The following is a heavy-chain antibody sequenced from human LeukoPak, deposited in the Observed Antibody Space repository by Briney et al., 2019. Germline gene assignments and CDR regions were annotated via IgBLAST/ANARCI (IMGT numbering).Heavy chain of an antibody. CDR1: GGSISSSGYF. V-gene: IGHV4-39*02. D-gene: IGHD2-2*01. Sequence: SETLSLTCTVSGGSISSSGYFWGWIRQPPGKGLECLGSVSYSGSSYYNPSLKSRVTISVDTSKNQFSLKLTSVTAADTALYYCARVAYCSSTSCSATAFDIWGQGTMVTVSS. CDR2: VSYSGSS. CDR3: ARVAYCSSTSCSATAFDI. J-gene: IGHJ3*02.